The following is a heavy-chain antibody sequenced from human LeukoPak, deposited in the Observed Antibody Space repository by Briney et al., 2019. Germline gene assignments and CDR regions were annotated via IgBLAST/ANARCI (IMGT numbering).Heavy chain of an antibody. J-gene: IGHJ5*02. CDR2: IYYSGST. D-gene: IGHD2-15*01. CDR3: ARLVVGTILNP. CDR1: GGSISSSSYY. V-gene: IGHV4-39*01. Sequence: SETLSLTCTVSGGSISSSSYYWGWIRQPPGKGLEWIGSIYYSGSTYYNPSLKSRVTISVDTSKNQFSLKLSSVTAADTAVYYCARLVVGTILNPWGQGTLVTVSS.